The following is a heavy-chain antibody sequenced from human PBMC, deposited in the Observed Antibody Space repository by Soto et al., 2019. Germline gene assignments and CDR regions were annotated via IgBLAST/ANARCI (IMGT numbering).Heavy chain of an antibody. J-gene: IGHJ4*02. D-gene: IGHD2-15*01. Sequence: GSLRLSCAASGFAFNDSAMHWVRQASGKGLEWVARVRSKTNNYATAYPVSVRGRFTVSRDDSMVTTYLQMNSLKTEDTAMYYCTNNFVWGQGVVVTVSS. CDR2: VRSKTNNYAT. CDR1: GFAFNDSA. V-gene: IGHV3-73*01. CDR3: TNNFV.